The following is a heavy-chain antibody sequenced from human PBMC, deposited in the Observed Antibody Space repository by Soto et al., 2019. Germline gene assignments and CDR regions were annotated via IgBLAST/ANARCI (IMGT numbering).Heavy chain of an antibody. CDR3: ARQEVRGVIRWFDP. J-gene: IGHJ5*02. CDR1: GFTFSDYS. V-gene: IGHV3-48*02. D-gene: IGHD3-10*01. CDR2: ISGSSGVI. Sequence: GGSLRLSCAASGFTFSDYSMSWVRQAPGKGPEWVSYISGSSGVIYYVDSVKGRFTVSRDNANNSLYLQMNSLRQEDTAVYYCARQEVRGVIRWFDPWGQGTRVTVSS.